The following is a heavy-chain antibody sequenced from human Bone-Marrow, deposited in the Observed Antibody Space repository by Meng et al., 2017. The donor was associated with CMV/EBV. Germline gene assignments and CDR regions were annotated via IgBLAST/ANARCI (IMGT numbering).Heavy chain of an antibody. CDR2: IYYSGIT. CDR1: GGSINSYY. Sequence: SETLSLTCTVSGGSINSYYWSWIRQPPGKGLEWIGYIYYSGITNYNPSLKSRVTISIDTSKNQFSLKLSSVTAADTAVYYCARDRGELLLDYWGPGTRVTVAS. D-gene: IGHD3-10*01. CDR3: ARDRGELLLDY. J-gene: IGHJ4*02. V-gene: IGHV4-59*01.